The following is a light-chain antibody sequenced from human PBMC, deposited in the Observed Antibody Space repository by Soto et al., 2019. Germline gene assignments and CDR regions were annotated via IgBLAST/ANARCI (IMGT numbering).Light chain of an antibody. CDR1: SSDVGGYNY. V-gene: IGLV2-14*01. Sequence: QSVLTQPASVSGSPGQSITISCTGTSSDVGGYNYVSWYQQHPDKAPKVMIYEVSNRPSGVSNRFSGSKSVNTASLTISGLQAEDEADYYCSSYTNSSTYVVFGGGTKLTVL. CDR2: EVS. J-gene: IGLJ2*01. CDR3: SSYTNSSTYVV.